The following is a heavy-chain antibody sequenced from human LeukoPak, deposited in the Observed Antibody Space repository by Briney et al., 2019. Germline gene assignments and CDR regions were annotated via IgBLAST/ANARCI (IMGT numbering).Heavy chain of an antibody. CDR3: ARSSAYYYGSGSYYNR. V-gene: IGHV4-4*02. Sequence: PSGTLSLTCAVSGGSISSSNWWSWVRQPPGKGLEWIGEIYHSGSTNYNPSLKSRVTISVDTSKNQFSLKLSSVTAADTAVYYCARSSAYYYGSGSYYNRWGQGTLVTVSS. CDR1: GGSISSSNW. CDR2: IYHSGST. J-gene: IGHJ4*02. D-gene: IGHD3-10*01.